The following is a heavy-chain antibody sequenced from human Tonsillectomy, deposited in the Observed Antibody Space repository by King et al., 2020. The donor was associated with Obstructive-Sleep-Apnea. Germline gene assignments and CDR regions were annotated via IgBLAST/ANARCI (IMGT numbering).Heavy chain of an antibody. V-gene: IGHV3-30*03. CDR1: GFTFSNYG. D-gene: IGHD6-13*01. Sequence: VQLVESGGGVVQPGRSLRLSCAASGFTFSNYGMHWVRQAPGEGLEWVAIISYDGSDKYYADSLKGRVTISRDNSKSTRYLQMNSLRPEDTAVYYCGGYNWFDPWGQGTLVTVSS. CDR2: ISYDGSDK. J-gene: IGHJ5*02. CDR3: GGYNWFDP.